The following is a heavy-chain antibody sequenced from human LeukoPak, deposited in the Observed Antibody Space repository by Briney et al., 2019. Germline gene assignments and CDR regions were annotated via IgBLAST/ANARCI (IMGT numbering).Heavy chain of an antibody. CDR1: GFTLSRYT. V-gene: IGHV3-21*01. D-gene: IGHD2-8*02. J-gene: IGHJ4*02. CDR2: ISGSSNYI. CDR3: ATIELDYYFDY. Sequence: GGSLRLSCAASGFTLSRYTMNWVRQAPGKGLEWVSSISGSSNYIHFADSVKGRFTISRDNTKNSLYLQMNSLRAEDTAVYYCATIELDYYFDYWGQGTLVTVSS.